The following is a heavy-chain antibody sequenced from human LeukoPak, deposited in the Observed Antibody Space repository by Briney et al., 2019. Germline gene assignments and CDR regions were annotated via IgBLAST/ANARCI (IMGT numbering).Heavy chain of an antibody. CDR1: GHTFSSYA. CDR3: ARSYSSSYHFDY. D-gene: IGHD6-13*01. V-gene: IGHV1-69*13. Sequence: PEASVKVFCKASGHTFSSYAISGVRQAPGQGLEWMGGIISIFGTANYAQKLQGRVTITADESTSTAYMELSSLRSEDTAVYYCARSYSSSYHFDYWGEGTLVTVSS. CDR2: IISIFGTA. J-gene: IGHJ4*02.